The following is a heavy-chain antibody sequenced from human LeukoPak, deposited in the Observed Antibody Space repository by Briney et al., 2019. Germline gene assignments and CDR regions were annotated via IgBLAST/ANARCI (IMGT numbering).Heavy chain of an antibody. CDR1: GGSFSDYC. V-gene: IGHV4-34*01. CDR2: INHSGST. CDR3: AGSIAARLDY. Sequence: SETLSLTCAVYGGSFSDYCWSWIRQPPGKGLEWIGEINHSGSTNYDPSLKSRVTISVDTSKNQFSLKLSSVTAADTAVYYCAGSIAARLDYWGQGTLVTVSS. J-gene: IGHJ4*02. D-gene: IGHD6-6*01.